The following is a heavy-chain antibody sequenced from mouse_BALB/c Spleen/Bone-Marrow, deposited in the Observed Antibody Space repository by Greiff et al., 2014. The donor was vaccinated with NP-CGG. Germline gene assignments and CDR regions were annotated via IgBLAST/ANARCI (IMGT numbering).Heavy chain of an antibody. Sequence: VQGVESGPELVRPGVSVKISCKGSGYAFTEYSIHWVKQSHAKSLEWIGVISTYSGNTNFNQIFKGKATMTVDKSSSTAYMELARLTSEDSAIYDGTRGGSSHWYFDVWGAGTTVTVSS. CDR2: ISTYSGNT. D-gene: IGHD1-1*01. J-gene: IGHJ1*01. V-gene: IGHV1-67*01. CDR1: GYAFTEYS. CDR3: TRGGSSHWYFDV.